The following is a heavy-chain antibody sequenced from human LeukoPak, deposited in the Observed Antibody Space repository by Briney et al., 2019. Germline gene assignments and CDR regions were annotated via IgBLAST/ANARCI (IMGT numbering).Heavy chain of an antibody. CDR2: ISAYNGNT. CDR3: ARDSYSSGWYGGDY. D-gene: IGHD6-19*01. V-gene: IGHV1-18*01. Sequence: ASVNVSCKASGYIFTSYGISWVRQAPGQGLEWMGWISAYNGNTNYAQKLQGRVTMTTDTSTSTAYMELRSLRSDDTAVYYCARDSYSSGWYGGDYWGQGALVTVSS. CDR1: GYIFTSYG. J-gene: IGHJ4*02.